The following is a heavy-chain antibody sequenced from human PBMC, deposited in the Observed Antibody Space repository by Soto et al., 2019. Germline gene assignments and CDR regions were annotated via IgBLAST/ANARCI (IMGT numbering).Heavy chain of an antibody. CDR3: ARERSYSWSFDY. Sequence: ASVKVSCKASGYTFTSYAMHWVRQAPGQRLEWMGWINAGNGNTKYSQKFQGRVTITRYTSASTAYMELSSLRSEDTAVYYCARERSYSWSFDYWGQGTLVTVSS. CDR1: GYTFTSYA. V-gene: IGHV1-3*01. D-gene: IGHD1-26*01. CDR2: INAGNGNT. J-gene: IGHJ4*02.